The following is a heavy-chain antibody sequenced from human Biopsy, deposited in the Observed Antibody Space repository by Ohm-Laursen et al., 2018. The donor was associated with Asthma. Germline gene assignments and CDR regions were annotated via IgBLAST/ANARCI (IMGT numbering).Heavy chain of an antibody. CDR3: ARVDAIMISGDFYFYSGFDL. J-gene: IGHJ6*02. D-gene: IGHD3-16*01. CDR2: IIPMYGVP. CDR1: GGTFRTYA. V-gene: IGHV1-69*01. Sequence: SSVKVSCKASGGTFRTYAFNWVRQAPGQGLGWMGGIIPMYGVPKVAQKFQGRVTITADESTSTAYMEMSSLRSEDTAVYYCARVDAIMISGDFYFYSGFDLWGQGTTATVSS.